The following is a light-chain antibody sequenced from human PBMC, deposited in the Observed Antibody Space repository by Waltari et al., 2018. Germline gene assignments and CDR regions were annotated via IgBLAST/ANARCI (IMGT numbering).Light chain of an antibody. Sequence: QSALTQPASVSGSPGQSITISCTGTSSDVGSYNLVSWYQQHPGKAPKLMIYEDTKRPSGVSNHFSGSKSGNPASLTISGLQAEDEADYYCCSYAGSSIWVFGGGTELTVL. J-gene: IGLJ3*02. CDR1: SSDVGSYNL. CDR2: EDT. V-gene: IGLV2-23*01. CDR3: CSYAGSSIWV.